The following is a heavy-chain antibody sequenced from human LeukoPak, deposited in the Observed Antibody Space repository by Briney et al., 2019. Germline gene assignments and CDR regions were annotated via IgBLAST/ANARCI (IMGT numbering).Heavy chain of an antibody. D-gene: IGHD6-19*01. CDR2: ISYDGSNK. V-gene: IGHV3-30*18. J-gene: IGHJ4*02. CDR3: AKESVAAPFDY. CDR1: GFTFSSYG. Sequence: GRSLRLSCAASGFTFSSYGMHWVRQAPGKGLEWVAVISYDGSNKYYADSVKGRFTISRDNSKNTLYLQMNSLRAEDTAVYYCAKESVAAPFDYWGQGTLVTVSS.